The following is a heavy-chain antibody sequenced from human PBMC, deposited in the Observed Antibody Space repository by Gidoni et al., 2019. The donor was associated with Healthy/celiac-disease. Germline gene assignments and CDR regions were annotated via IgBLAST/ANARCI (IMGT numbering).Heavy chain of an antibody. CDR2: INHSGST. D-gene: IGHD6-13*01. Sequence: QVQLQQSGAGLLKPSETLSPTCAVYGGSVSGYYWRWIRQPPGKGLEWIGEINHSGSTNYNPPLKSRVTISVDTSKNQFSLKLSSVTAADTAVYYCARRIKGGDSSSFDYWGQGTLVTVSS. CDR1: GGSVSGYY. V-gene: IGHV4-34*01. CDR3: ARRIKGGDSSSFDY. J-gene: IGHJ4*02.